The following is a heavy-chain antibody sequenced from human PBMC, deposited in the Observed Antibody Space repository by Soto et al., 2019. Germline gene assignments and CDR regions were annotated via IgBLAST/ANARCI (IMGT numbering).Heavy chain of an antibody. CDR2: IYYSGST. Sequence: TLSLTCTVSGGSISSSSYYWGWIRQPPGKGLEWIGSIYYSGSTYYNPSLKSRVTISVDTSKNQFSLKLSSVTAADTAVYYCARLGIAVAGTFNSYYYGMDVWGQGTTVTVSS. J-gene: IGHJ6*02. D-gene: IGHD6-19*01. CDR1: GGSISSSSYY. CDR3: ARLGIAVAGTFNSYYYGMDV. V-gene: IGHV4-39*01.